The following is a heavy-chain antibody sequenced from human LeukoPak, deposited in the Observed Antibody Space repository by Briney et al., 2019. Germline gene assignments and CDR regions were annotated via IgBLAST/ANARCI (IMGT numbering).Heavy chain of an antibody. CDR2: INHGGST. V-gene: IGHV4-34*01. J-gene: IGHJ5*02. D-gene: IGHD3-10*01. CDR3: ARSQLYGSGSYGDWFDP. Sequence: SETLSLTCAVYGGSFSGYYWSWIRQPPGKGLEWIGEINHGGSTNYNPSLKSRVTISVDTSKNQFSLKLSSVTAADTAVYYCARSQLYGSGSYGDWFDPWGQGTLVTVSS. CDR1: GGSFSGYY.